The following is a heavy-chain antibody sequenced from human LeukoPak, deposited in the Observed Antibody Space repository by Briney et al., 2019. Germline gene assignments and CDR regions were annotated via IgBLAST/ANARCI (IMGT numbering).Heavy chain of an antibody. CDR2: ISAYNGNT. J-gene: IGHJ4*02. V-gene: IGHV1-18*01. D-gene: IGHD5-12*01. CDR1: GYTFTSYG. CDR3: ARDRALYSGYDLLDY. Sequence: TSVKVSCKASGYTFTSYGISWVRQAPGQGLEWMGWISAYNGNTNYAQKLQGRVTMTTDTSTSTAYMELRSLRSDDTAVYYCARDRALYSGYDLLDYWGQGTLVTVSS.